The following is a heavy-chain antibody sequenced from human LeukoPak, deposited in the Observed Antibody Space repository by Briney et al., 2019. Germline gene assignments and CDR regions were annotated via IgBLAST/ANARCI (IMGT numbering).Heavy chain of an antibody. D-gene: IGHD4/OR15-4a*01. CDR3: AEDRQTIPYYFDY. CDR2: ISDSGGYT. CDR1: GLTFRTYA. J-gene: IGHJ4*02. Sequence: GGSLRLSCAASGLTFRTYAMSWVRQAPGKGLEWVSSISDSGGYTFYADSVKGRFTISRDNSKNTLYLQMNSLRAEDTAVYYCAEDRQTIPYYFDYWGQGTLVTVSS. V-gene: IGHV3-23*01.